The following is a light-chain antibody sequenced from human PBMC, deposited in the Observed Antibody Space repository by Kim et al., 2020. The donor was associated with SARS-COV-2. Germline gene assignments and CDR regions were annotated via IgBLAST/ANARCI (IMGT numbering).Light chain of an antibody. V-gene: IGKV3-11*01. CDR1: QSVSSY. Sequence: ATLSLSPGERATLSCRASQSVSSYLAWYQQKPGQAPRLLIYDASNRATGIPARFSGSGSGTDFTLTISSLEPEDFAVYYCQQRRAFGPGTKVDIK. J-gene: IGKJ3*01. CDR2: DAS. CDR3: QQRRA.